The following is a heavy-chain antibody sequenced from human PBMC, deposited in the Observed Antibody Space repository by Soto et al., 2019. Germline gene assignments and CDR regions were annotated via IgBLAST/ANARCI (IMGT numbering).Heavy chain of an antibody. V-gene: IGHV3-23*01. J-gene: IGHJ6*02. CDR3: ARGYDSSGYPYYYYYGMDV. CDR2: ISGSGGST. D-gene: IGHD3-22*01. Sequence: QPGGSLRLSCAASGFTFSSYAMSWVRQAPGKGLEWVSAISGSGGSTYYADSVKGRFTISRDNSKNTLYLQMNSLRAEDTAVYYCARGYDSSGYPYYYYYGMDVWGQGTTVTVSS. CDR1: GFTFSSYA.